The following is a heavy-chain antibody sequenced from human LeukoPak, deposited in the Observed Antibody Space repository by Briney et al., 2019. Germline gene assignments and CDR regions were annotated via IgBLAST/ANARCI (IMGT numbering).Heavy chain of an antibody. V-gene: IGHV3-33*01. Sequence: FSXDGMDXVRQAPGGGGERGAXXXXXVSNKYYAHPVHGRFTLSRDNSNNTLYLPMNTLRAQDTAVYYCARAPEGYSYGYYYGMDLCGKGTTLTVSS. D-gene: IGHD5-18*01. J-gene: IGHJ6*04. CDR1: FSXDG. CDR3: ARAPEGYSYGYYYGMDL. CDR2: XXXXVSNK.